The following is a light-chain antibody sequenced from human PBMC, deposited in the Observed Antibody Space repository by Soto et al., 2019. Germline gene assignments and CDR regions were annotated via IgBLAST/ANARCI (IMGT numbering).Light chain of an antibody. V-gene: IGLV2-23*01. CDR3: CSYAGRSNFYV. Sequence: QSALTQPASVSGSPGQSITISCTGTSSDVGSYNLVSWYQQHPGKAPKLMIYEGSKRPSGVSNRFSGSKSGNTASLTISGLQAEDEADYYCCSYAGRSNFYVFGTGTKLTVL. J-gene: IGLJ1*01. CDR2: EGS. CDR1: SSDVGSYNL.